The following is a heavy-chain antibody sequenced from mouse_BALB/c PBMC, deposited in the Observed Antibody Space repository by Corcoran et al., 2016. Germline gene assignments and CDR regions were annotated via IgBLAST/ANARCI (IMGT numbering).Heavy chain of an antibody. J-gene: IGHJ2*01. CDR2: IFPYDDGT. CDR3: ARGKTGTRDY. D-gene: IGHD4-1*01. CDR1: GYTFASSV. V-gene: IGHV1S136*01. Sequence: EVQLQQSGPELVKPGASVKMSCKASGYTFASSVMHWVKQKPGQGLAWIGYIFPYDDGTKYNEKFKGKATLTSDKSSSTAYMELSSLTSEDSAVYDCARGKTGTRDYWGPGTTLTVSS.